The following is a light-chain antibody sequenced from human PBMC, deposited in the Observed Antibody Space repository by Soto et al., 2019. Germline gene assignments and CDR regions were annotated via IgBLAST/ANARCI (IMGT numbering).Light chain of an antibody. CDR3: QQSYSTPLT. CDR2: DAS. CDR1: QSISSS. V-gene: IGKV1-39*01. Sequence: DIQMTQSPSSLSASVGDRVTITCRASQSISSSLNWYQQKPGKAPKLLIYDASSLQSGVPSRFSGSGSGTDFTLTISSLQPEDFATDYCQQSYSTPLTFGGGTKVEIK. J-gene: IGKJ4*01.